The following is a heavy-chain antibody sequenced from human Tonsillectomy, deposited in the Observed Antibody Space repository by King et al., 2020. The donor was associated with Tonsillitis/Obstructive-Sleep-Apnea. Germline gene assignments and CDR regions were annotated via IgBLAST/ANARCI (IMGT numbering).Heavy chain of an antibody. Sequence: VQLVESGGGVVQPGKSLRLSCAASGFTFSNYAIHWVRQAPGKGLDWVTFISYDGRNKYYSDSVKGRFNISRDHSKNTLYLQMNSLRPEDTAGYYCARETSAMDAFDIWGQGTMVTVSS. CDR2: ISYDGRNK. CDR3: ARETSAMDAFDI. J-gene: IGHJ3*02. CDR1: GFTFSNYA. V-gene: IGHV3-30*04.